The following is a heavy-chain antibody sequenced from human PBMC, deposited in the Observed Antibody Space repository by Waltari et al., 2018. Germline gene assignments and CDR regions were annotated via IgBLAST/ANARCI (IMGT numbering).Heavy chain of an antibody. D-gene: IGHD2-2*03. V-gene: IGHV4-38-2*01. J-gene: IGHJ4*02. CDR3: ARQVLGYCTSAACRRLES. Sequence: VQRQGRAPGRLRLWETLSLTAGVPVSSLNLGFYWGWFRQSPGKGLEWIATIYHDGTTFYNPSLKSRVTISMDTSKNQFSLSLKSVTATDTAVYYCARQVLGYCTSAACRRLESWGQGTPVTVSA. CDR1: VSSLNLGFY. CDR2: IYHDGTT.